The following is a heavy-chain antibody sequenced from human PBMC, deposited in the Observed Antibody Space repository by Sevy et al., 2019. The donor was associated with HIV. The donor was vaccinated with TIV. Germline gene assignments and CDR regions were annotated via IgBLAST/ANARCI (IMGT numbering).Heavy chain of an antibody. Sequence: GGSLRLSCGASGFTFSSYDMHWVRQAAGKGLEWVSGIGSGGDAYYPGSVKGRFTISRENAKNSLYLQMNSLRAGDTAVYYCARSGGYSDYGMDVWGLGTTVTV. CDR1: GFTFSSYD. CDR3: ARSGGYSDYGMDV. CDR2: IGSGGDA. V-gene: IGHV3-13*01. J-gene: IGHJ6*02. D-gene: IGHD5-12*01.